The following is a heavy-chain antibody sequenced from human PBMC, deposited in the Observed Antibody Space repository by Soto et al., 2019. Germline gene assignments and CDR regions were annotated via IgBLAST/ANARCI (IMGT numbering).Heavy chain of an antibody. CDR3: VRGGNHRYYYYYMDV. Sequence: PGGSLRLSCAASGFTFSSYAMHWVRQAPGKGLECVAVISYDGSNKYYADSVKGRFTISRDNSKNTLYLQMSSLRAEDMAVYYCVRGGNHRYYYYYMDVWGKGTTVTVSS. J-gene: IGHJ6*03. V-gene: IGHV3-30*14. CDR1: GFTFSSYA. CDR2: ISYDGSNK.